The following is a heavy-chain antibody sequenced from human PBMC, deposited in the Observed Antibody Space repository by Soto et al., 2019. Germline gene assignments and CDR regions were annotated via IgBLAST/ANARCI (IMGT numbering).Heavy chain of an antibody. Sequence: QVQLQESGPGLVKPSQTLSLTCTVSGGSISSGDYYWSWLRQHPGKGLEWIGYIYYRGRTYYKSSLKSRVIISIDTSKNPFSLKLSSVTAAYTAVYYCASKGWPDVFDIWGQGAMVTVSS. CDR1: GGSISSGDYY. J-gene: IGHJ3*02. V-gene: IGHV4-30-4*01. CDR3: ASKGWPDVFDI. CDR2: IYYRGRT.